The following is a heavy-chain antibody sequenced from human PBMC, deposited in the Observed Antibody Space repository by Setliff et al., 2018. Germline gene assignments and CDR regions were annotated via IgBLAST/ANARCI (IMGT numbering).Heavy chain of an antibody. D-gene: IGHD1-26*01. CDR3: ARDNPILGATDY. V-gene: IGHV4-59*08. J-gene: IGHJ4*02. CDR2: IYNSGST. Sequence: SLTCTVSGGSISSYYWSWIRQPPGKGLEWIGYIYNSGSTNYNPSLKGRVTISVDTSRNQFSLNLTSVTAADTALYFCARDNPILGATDYWGQGALVTVSS. CDR1: GGSISSYY.